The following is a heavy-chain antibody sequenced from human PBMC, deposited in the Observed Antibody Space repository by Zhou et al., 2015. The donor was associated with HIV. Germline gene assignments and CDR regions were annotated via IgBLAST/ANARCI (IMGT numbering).Heavy chain of an antibody. J-gene: IGHJ4*02. D-gene: IGHD2-15*01. V-gene: IGHV3-9*01. CDR2: ISWNSGTT. Sequence: EVQLVESGGGLVQPGRSLRLSCAASGFIFDHYAMHWVRLAPGKGLEWVSSISWNSGTTDYVDSVKGRFSISRDNDKNSLYLQINSLRTEDTALYYCAKDVVSYNRPAYCSGGSCFAPLFEYWGQGTLVTVSS. CDR3: AKDVVSYNRPAYCSGGSCFAPLFEY. CDR1: GFIFDHYA.